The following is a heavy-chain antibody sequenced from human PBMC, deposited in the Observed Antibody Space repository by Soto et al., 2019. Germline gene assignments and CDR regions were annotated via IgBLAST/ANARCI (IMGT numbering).Heavy chain of an antibody. J-gene: IGHJ5*02. CDR1: AGSISSSSYY. CDR3: ARQCRGVTCHWFVP. Sequence: SETLSLTCTVSAGSISSSSYYWGWIRQPPGKGLEWIGSIYYSGSTYYNPSLKSRVTISVDTSKNQFSLTLTSVTAADTAVYYCARQCRGVTCHWFVPWGQGTLVTVS. CDR2: IYYSGST. V-gene: IGHV4-39*01. D-gene: IGHD2-15*01.